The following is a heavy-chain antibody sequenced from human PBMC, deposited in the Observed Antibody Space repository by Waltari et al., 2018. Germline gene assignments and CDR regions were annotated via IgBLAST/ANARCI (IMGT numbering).Heavy chain of an antibody. Sequence: QVQLVQSGAEVKKPGASVKVSCKVSGYTLTELSMHWVRQAPGKGREWMGGVEPEEGETIYAQKCKGRGTMTEDTSTDTAYMELSSLRSEDTAVYYCATVARTVTGGMDVWGQGTTVTVSS. D-gene: IGHD4-4*01. CDR2: VEPEEGET. J-gene: IGHJ6*02. CDR3: ATVARTVTGGMDV. CDR1: GYTLTELS. V-gene: IGHV1-24*01.